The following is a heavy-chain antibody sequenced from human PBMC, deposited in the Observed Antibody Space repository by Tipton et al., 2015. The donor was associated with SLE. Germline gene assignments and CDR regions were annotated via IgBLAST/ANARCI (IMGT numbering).Heavy chain of an antibody. D-gene: IGHD3-9*01. CDR2: VNHTGGA. CDR3: ARGPVPSSYYDILTGRAFGFDY. J-gene: IGHJ4*02. V-gene: IGHV4-39*07. Sequence: TLSLTCDVSGVSITGTSYYWGWIRQPPGEGLEWIGEVNHTGGANYNPSLKSRVTISVDTSKNQSSLKVTSVTAADTAVYYCARGPVPSSYYDILTGRAFGFDYWGQGTLVTVSS. CDR1: GVSITGTSYY.